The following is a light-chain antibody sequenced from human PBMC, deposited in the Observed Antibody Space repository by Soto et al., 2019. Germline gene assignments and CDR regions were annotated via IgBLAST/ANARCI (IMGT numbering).Light chain of an antibody. CDR2: EVN. Sequence: QSVLTQPASVSGSPGQSVTISCTGPRSDIGDSNFISWYQHSPGKAPRLLIYEVNNRPSGVSRRFSGSKAGNTASLTISGLLDDDEADYFCASFRSGTILVFGSGTNVTAL. CDR1: RSDIGDSNF. CDR3: ASFRSGTILV. J-gene: IGLJ1*01. V-gene: IGLV2-14*01.